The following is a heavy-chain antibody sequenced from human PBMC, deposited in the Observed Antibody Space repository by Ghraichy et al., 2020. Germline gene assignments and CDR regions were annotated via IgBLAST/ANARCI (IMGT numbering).Heavy chain of an antibody. CDR1: GGSISSYY. V-gene: IGHV4-59*01. J-gene: IGHJ5*02. CDR2: IYYSGST. CDR3: ARDSPPKDSSSWYWFDP. D-gene: IGHD6-13*01. Sequence: SQTLSLTCTVSGGSISSYYWSWIRQPPGKGLEWIGYIYYSGSTNYNPSLKSRVTISVDTSKNQFSLKLSPVTAADTAVYYCARDSPPKDSSSWYWFDPWGQGTLITVSS.